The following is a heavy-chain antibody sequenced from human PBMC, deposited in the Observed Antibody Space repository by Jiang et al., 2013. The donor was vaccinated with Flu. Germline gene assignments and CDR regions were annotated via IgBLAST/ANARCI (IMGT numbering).Heavy chain of an antibody. CDR3: AISDETGTPLDY. CDR2: IYYSGST. D-gene: IGHD1-7*01. V-gene: IGHV4-59*08. J-gene: IGHJ4*02. CDR1: GGSISSYY. Sequence: PGLVKPSETLSLTCTVSGGSISSYYWSWIRRPPGKGLEWIGYIYYSGSTNYNPSLKSRVTISVDTSKNQFSLKLSSVTAADTAVYYCAISDETGTPLDYWGQGTLVTVSS.